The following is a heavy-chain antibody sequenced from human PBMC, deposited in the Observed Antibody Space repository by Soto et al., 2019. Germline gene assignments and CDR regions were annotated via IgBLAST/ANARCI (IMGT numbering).Heavy chain of an antibody. J-gene: IGHJ3*02. V-gene: IGHV3-7*01. Sequence: EVQLVESGGGLVQPGESLRLSCAASGFCFSSYWMSWVRQAPGKGLEWVANIKGDGSEETYVDFLKGRFTISRDNARNTLFLQMDSLRAEDTAVYYCATISFSALNMRAFDILGRGTIVTVSS. CDR2: IKGDGSEE. CDR3: ATISFSALNMRAFDI. D-gene: IGHD2-21*01. CDR1: GFCFSSYW.